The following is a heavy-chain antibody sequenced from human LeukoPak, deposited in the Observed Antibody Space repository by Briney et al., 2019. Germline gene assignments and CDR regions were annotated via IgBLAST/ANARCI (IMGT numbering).Heavy chain of an antibody. CDR1: GSTFTGYY. CDR3: ARDDYGITMVRGVIDY. D-gene: IGHD3-10*01. Sequence: SVKVSCKASGSTFTGYYMHWVRQALGQGLEWMGWINPNSGGTNYAQKFQGRVTMTRDTSISTAYMELSRLRSDDTAVYYCARDDYGITMVRGVIDYWGQGTLVTVSS. V-gene: IGHV1-2*02. J-gene: IGHJ4*02. CDR2: INPNSGGT.